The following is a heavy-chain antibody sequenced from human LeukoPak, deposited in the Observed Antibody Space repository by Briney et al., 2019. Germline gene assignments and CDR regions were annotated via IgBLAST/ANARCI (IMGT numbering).Heavy chain of an antibody. CDR2: INPNSGGT. Sequence: ASVKVSCKASGYTFTGYYIHWVRQAPGQGLEWMGWINPNSGGTNYAQKFQGRVTMTRDTSISTAYMELSRLRSDDTAVYYCAREGGTYYYGSGSYYKSSPYDYWGQGTLVTVSS. V-gene: IGHV1-2*02. CDR1: GYTFTGYY. J-gene: IGHJ4*02. CDR3: AREGGTYYYGSGSYYKSSPYDY. D-gene: IGHD3-10*01.